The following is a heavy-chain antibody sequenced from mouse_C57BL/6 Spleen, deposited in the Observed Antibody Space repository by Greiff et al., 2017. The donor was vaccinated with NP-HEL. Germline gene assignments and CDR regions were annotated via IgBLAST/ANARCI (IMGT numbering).Heavy chain of an antibody. D-gene: IGHD1-1*01. V-gene: IGHV5-17*01. CDR2: ISSGSSTI. CDR3: ARSDYYGSSYLDY. Sequence: EVMLVESGGGLVKPGGSLKLSCAASGFTFSDYGMHWVRQAPEKGLEWVAYISSGSSTIYYADTVKGRFTISRDNAKNPLFLQMTSLRSEDTAMYYCARSDYYGSSYLDYWGQGTTLTVSS. CDR1: GFTFSDYG. J-gene: IGHJ2*01.